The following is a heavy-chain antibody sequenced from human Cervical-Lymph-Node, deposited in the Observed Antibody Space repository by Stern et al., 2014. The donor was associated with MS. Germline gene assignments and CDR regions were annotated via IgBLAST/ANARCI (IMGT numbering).Heavy chain of an antibody. J-gene: IGHJ6*02. V-gene: IGHV3-48*01. CDR3: ASGYGYMDV. CDR2: ISSSSSSI. D-gene: IGHD3-16*01. Sequence: EVHLVESGGGLVRPGGSLRLSWAASGITLRTYGMNWGRQAPGQGLGWVSYISSSSSSIYYTDSMKGRFTISRDNAKNSLYLQMNSLRAEDTAVYYCASGYGYMDVWGQGTTVTVSS. CDR1: GITLRTYG.